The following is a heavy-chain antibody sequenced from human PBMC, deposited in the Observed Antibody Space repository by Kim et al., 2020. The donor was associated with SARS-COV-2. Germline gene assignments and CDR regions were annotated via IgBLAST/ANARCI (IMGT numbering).Heavy chain of an antibody. CDR3: TRDQYRSGWYDDY. CDR2: IWNDGSNT. J-gene: IGHJ4*02. CDR1: GFTFRSYG. Sequence: GGSLRLSCAASGFTFRSYGMHWVRQAPGKGLEWVAVIWNDGSNTYYTDSVKGRFTISRDNSKNTLYLQMNSLTAEDTAVYYCTRDQYRSGWYDDYWGQG. D-gene: IGHD6-19*01. V-gene: IGHV3-33*01.